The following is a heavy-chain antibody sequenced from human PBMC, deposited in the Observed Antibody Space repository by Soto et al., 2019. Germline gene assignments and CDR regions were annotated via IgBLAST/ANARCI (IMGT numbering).Heavy chain of an antibody. CDR3: AKDLTLVPAATDY. J-gene: IGHJ4*02. D-gene: IGHD2-2*01. CDR1: GFTFSSYG. V-gene: IGHV3-30*18. Sequence: PGGSLRLSCAASGFTFSSYGMHWVRQAPGKGLEWVAVISYDGSNKYYADSVKGRFTISRDNSKNTLYLQMNSLRAEDTAVYYCAKDLTLVPAATDYWSQGTLVTVSS. CDR2: ISYDGSNK.